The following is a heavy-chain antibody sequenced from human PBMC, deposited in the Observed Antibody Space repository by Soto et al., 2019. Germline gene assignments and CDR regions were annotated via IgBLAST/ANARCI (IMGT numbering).Heavy chain of an antibody. V-gene: IGHV4-31*03. D-gene: IGHD5-12*01. CDR3: ASGLNGYGRFDP. J-gene: IGHJ5*02. CDR1: GGSISSGGYY. CDR2: IYYSGST. Sequence: SETLSLTCTVSGGSISSGGYYWSWIRQHPGKGLEWIGYIYYSGSTYYNPSLKSRVTISVDTSANQFSLKLSSVTAADTAVYYCASGLNGYGRFDPWGQGTLVTVLL.